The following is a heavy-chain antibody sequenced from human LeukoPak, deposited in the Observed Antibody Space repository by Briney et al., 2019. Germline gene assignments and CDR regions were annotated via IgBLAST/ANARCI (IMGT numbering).Heavy chain of an antibody. CDR2: IKSKTDGGTT. V-gene: IGHV3-15*01. Sequence: GGSLRLSCAASGFTFSNAWMSWVRQAPGKGLEWVGRIKSKTDGGTTEYAASVKGRFTISRDDSKSIAYLQMNSLKTEDTAVYYCTRGPVLRYFDWIDYWGQGTLVTVSS. D-gene: IGHD3-9*01. J-gene: IGHJ4*02. CDR3: TRGPVLRYFDWIDY. CDR1: GFTFSNAW.